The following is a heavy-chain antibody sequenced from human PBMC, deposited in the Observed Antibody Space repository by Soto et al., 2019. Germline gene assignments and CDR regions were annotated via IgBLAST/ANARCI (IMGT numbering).Heavy chain of an antibody. Sequence: SETLSLTCTVSGGSVSSGSYYWSWIRQPPGKGLEWIGYIYYSGSTNYNPSLKSRVTISVDTSKNQFSLKLSSVTAADTAVYYCARDWSSSSWGYYYYHYGMDVWGQGTTVTVSS. CDR3: ARDWSSSSWGYYYYHYGMDV. D-gene: IGHD6-6*01. J-gene: IGHJ6*02. CDR2: IYYSGST. V-gene: IGHV4-61*01. CDR1: GGSVSSGSYY.